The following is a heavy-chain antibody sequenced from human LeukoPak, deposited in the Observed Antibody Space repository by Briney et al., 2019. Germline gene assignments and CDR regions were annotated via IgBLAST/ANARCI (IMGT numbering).Heavy chain of an antibody. V-gene: IGHV4-4*07. CDR2: MSTSGNS. CDR1: GGSISGYY. D-gene: IGHD6-25*01. Sequence: SETLSLTCTVSGGSISGYYWSWIRQPAGKGQEWIGRMSTSGNSNYIPSLVSRVTMSVDTSKNQFSLNLSSVTAADTAVYYCARESGSMRWFDPWGQGTLVTVSS. J-gene: IGHJ5*02. CDR3: ARESGSMRWFDP.